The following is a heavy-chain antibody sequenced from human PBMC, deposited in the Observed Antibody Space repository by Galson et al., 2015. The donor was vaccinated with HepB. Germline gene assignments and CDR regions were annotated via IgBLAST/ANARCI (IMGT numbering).Heavy chain of an antibody. CDR1: GFTFSTYA. CDR3: AKPAVPTWREGWYFDF. CDR2: ISGNGGST. J-gene: IGHJ2*01. V-gene: IGHV3-23*01. D-gene: IGHD6-25*01. Sequence: SLRLSCAVSGFTFSTYAMAWVRQAPGMGLEWVSGISGNGGSTYYADSVKGRFTISRDNSKNTLYLEMDSLRAEDTAIYHCAKPAVPTWREGWYFDFWGRGTLVTVSS.